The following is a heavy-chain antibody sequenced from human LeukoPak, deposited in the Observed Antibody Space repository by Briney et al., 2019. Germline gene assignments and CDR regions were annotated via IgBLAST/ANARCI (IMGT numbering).Heavy chain of an antibody. CDR3: ARALDYGDYGGLGY. V-gene: IGHV1-2*02. J-gene: IGHJ4*02. Sequence: AASVKVSCKASGYTFTGYYMHWVRQAPGQGLEWMGWINPNSDGTNYAQKFQGRVTMTRDTSISTAYMELSRLRSDDTAVYYCARALDYGDYGGLGYWGQGTLVTVSS. CDR1: GYTFTGYY. D-gene: IGHD4-17*01. CDR2: INPNSDGT.